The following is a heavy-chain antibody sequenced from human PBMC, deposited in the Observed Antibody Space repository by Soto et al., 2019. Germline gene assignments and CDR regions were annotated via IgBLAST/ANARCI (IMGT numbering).Heavy chain of an antibody. V-gene: IGHV4-39*01. D-gene: IGHD6-19*01. CDR2: IHYGGST. CDR1: GGSISSSSYY. J-gene: IGHJ4*02. Sequence: QLQLQESGPGLVKPSETLSLTCTVSGGSISSSSYYWGWIRQPPGKGLEWIGSIHYGGSTYYNPSLKSRVNISVDTSKNQFSLKLSSVTAADTAVYYCASHQQWLVQPCFDYWGQGTLVTVSS. CDR3: ASHQQWLVQPCFDY.